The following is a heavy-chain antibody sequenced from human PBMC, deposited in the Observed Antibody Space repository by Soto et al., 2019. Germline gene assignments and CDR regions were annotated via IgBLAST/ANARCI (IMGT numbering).Heavy chain of an antibody. D-gene: IGHD6-19*01. CDR1: ANSVISNIHS. J-gene: IGHJ3*02. CDR2: IYSTENT. CDR3: ARPRSRDWYHAFDI. Sequence: SETQSLTCPLHANSVISNIHSYGWFRQSPGKGLECIGTIYSTENTYYHPSLLSRVTISVDTSMDEFSLQLSSVTAADTAVYYCARPRSRDWYHAFDIWGPGTMVT. V-gene: IGHV4-39*07.